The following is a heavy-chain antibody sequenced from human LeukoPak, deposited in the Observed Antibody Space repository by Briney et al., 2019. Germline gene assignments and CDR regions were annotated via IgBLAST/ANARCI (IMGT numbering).Heavy chain of an antibody. D-gene: IGHD6-19*01. CDR3: ARERVAVAGKPGGNYYYYYMDV. J-gene: IGHJ6*03. CDR1: TFIFSSYS. Sequence: GGSLRLSCAASTFIFSSYSMNWVRQAPGKGLEWVSYISTRGTTIYYADSVKGRFTISRDNAKNSLYLQMNSLRAEDTAVYYCARERVAVAGKPGGNYYYYYMDVWGKGTTVTVSS. CDR2: ISTRGTTI. V-gene: IGHV3-48*04.